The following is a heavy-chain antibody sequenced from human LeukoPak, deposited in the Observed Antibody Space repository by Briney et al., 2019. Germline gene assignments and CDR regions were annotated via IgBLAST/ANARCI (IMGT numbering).Heavy chain of an antibody. J-gene: IGHJ4*02. CDR3: ARGLFGGFAAAPFDH. V-gene: IGHV1-69*04. CDR1: GGTFNNYA. CDR2: IIPMLGKT. D-gene: IGHD2-2*01. Sequence: ASVKVSCKASGGTFNNYAVNWVREAPGLGLEWMGRIIPMLGKTNSAQKFQDRVTFTADKSTGTAYMELTHLRPDDTAVYFCARGLFGGFAAAPFDHWGQGTLVTVSP.